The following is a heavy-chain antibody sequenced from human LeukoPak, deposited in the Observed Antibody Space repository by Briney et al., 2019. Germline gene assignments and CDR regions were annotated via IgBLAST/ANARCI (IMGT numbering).Heavy chain of an antibody. D-gene: IGHD3-22*01. J-gene: IGHJ6*03. Sequence: ASVKVSCKASGYTFTGYYMHWVRQAPGQGLEWMGWINPNSGGTNYAQKFQGRVTMTRDTSISTAYMELSRPRSDDTAVYYCARGPRAYDYDSQLLYYMDVWGKGTTVTVSS. V-gene: IGHV1-2*02. CDR1: GYTFTGYY. CDR2: INPNSGGT. CDR3: ARGPRAYDYDSQLLYYMDV.